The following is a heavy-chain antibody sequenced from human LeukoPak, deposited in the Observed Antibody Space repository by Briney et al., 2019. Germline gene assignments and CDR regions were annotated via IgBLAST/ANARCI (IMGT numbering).Heavy chain of an antibody. J-gene: IGHJ3*02. CDR1: GFTFSSYG. CDR2: IWYDGSNK. Sequence: PGGSLRLSCAASGFTFSSYGMHWVRQAPGKGLEWVAVIWYDGSNKYYADSVKGRFTISRDNSKNTLYLQMNSLRAEDTAVYYCARDRYSGSLPYFDIWGQGTMVTVSS. CDR3: ARDRYSGSLPYFDI. D-gene: IGHD1-26*01. V-gene: IGHV3-33*01.